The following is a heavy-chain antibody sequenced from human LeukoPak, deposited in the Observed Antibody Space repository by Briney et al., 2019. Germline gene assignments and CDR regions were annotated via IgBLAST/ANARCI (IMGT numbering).Heavy chain of an antibody. CDR1: GFTFSNAW. CDR3: VITHILGLGNYYNPCWFDP. Sequence: GGSLRLSCEGSGFTFSNAWMTWVRQAPGKGLEWVGLIKSKIDGETTDIAAPVKGRFSISRDDRKNMVYLQMNSLQTEDTAVYYCVITHILGLGNYYNPCWFDPWGQGTLVTVSS. D-gene: IGHD3-10*01. CDR2: IKSKIDGETT. J-gene: IGHJ5*02. V-gene: IGHV3-15*01.